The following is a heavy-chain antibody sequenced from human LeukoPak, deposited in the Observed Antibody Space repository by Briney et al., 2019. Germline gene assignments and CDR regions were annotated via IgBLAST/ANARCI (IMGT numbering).Heavy chain of an antibody. CDR3: AKEYYDFWSGYYTASDY. J-gene: IGHJ4*02. Sequence: GGSLRLSCAASGFTFSSYATSWVRQAPGKGLEWVSAISGSGGSTYYADSVKGRFTISRDNSKNTLYLQMNSLRAEDTAVYYCAKEYYDFWSGYYTASDYWGQGTLVTVSS. V-gene: IGHV3-23*01. CDR1: GFTFSSYA. CDR2: ISGSGGST. D-gene: IGHD3-3*01.